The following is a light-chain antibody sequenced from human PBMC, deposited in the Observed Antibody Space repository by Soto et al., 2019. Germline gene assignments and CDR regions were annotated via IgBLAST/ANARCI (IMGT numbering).Light chain of an antibody. Sequence: QSVLTQPPSVSGAPGQRVTISCTGSRSNIGAGYDVHWYQQLPGTAPKILIHGDSNRPSGVPDRFSGSKSGTSASLAITGLQAEDEADYYCQSYDSSLSVLYVFGTGTKLTVL. J-gene: IGLJ1*01. CDR3: QSYDSSLSVLYV. CDR2: GDS. V-gene: IGLV1-40*01. CDR1: RSNIGAGYD.